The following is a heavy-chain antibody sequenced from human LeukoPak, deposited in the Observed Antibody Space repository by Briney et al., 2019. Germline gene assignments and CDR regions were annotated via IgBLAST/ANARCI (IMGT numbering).Heavy chain of an antibody. CDR1: GYSISSGYY. J-gene: IGHJ5*02. D-gene: IGHD2-2*03. CDR3: ARALDIVVVPAAIIWFDP. V-gene: IGHV4-38-2*02. CDR2: IYHSGST. Sequence: SETLSLTCTVSGYSISSGYYWGWIRQPPGKGLEWIGGIYHSGSTYYNPSLKSRVTISVDTSKNQFSLKLSSVTAADTAVYYCARALDIVVVPAAIIWFDPWGQGTLVTVSS.